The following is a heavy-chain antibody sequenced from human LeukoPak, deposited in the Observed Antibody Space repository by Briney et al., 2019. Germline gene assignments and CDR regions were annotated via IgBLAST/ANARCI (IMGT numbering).Heavy chain of an antibody. CDR2: FSAYTGET. CDR1: GFNFNTFG. D-gene: IGHD6-13*01. J-gene: IGHJ4*02. Sequence: ASVNVSCKASGFNFNTFGITWLRQAPGHGLEWMGFFSAYTGETNYAQRLQGRVTMTRDTSTNTAFLHLRSLRSDDTAVYYCARDIPESSAWYFWGRGTLVTVSS. V-gene: IGHV1-18*01. CDR3: ARDIPESSAWYF.